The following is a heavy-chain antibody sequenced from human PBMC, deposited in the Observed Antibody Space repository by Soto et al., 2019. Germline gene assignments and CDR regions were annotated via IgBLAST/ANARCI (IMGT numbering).Heavy chain of an antibody. V-gene: IGHV3-23*01. CDR1: GVTFSKYA. J-gene: IGHJ2*01. CDR3: SKGDYGGNSPYWYFDF. D-gene: IGHD4-17*01. Sequence: EVQLLESGGGLVQPGGSLRLSCAVSGVTFSKYAMSWVRQPPGKGPEWVSAITGSGGLTYYADSVKGRFTISRDNSKNILFLQMNRLRDEDTATYYCSKGDYGGNSPYWYFDFWGRGNLVIVSS. CDR2: ITGSGGLT.